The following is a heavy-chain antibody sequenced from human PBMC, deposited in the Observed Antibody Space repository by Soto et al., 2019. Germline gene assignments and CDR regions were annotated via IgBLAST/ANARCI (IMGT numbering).Heavy chain of an antibody. V-gene: IGHV1-3*01. CDR2: INAGNGNT. J-gene: IGHJ3*02. CDR3: ARALILTGYYIHDAFDI. CDR1: GYTFTSYA. D-gene: IGHD3-9*01. Sequence: ASVTVCCKASGYTFTSYAIHWVRQAPGQRLEWMGWINAGNGNTKYSQKFQGRVTITRDTSASTAYMDLSSLRSEDTAVYYCARALILTGYYIHDAFDIWGQGTMVTVSS.